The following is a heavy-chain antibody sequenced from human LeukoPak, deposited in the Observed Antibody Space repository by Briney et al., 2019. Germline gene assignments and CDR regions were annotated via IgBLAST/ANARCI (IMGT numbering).Heavy chain of an antibody. CDR2: ISWNSGSI. CDR1: GSTFDDYA. V-gene: IGHV3-9*01. D-gene: IGHD3-22*01. J-gene: IGHJ1*01. Sequence: PGRSLRLSCAASGSTFDDYAMHWVRQAPGKGLEWVSGISWNSGSIGYADSVKGLFTISRDNAKNSLYLQMNSLRAEDTALYYCAKDSDSSGYSDFQHWGQGSRVTVSS. CDR3: AKDSDSSGYSDFQH.